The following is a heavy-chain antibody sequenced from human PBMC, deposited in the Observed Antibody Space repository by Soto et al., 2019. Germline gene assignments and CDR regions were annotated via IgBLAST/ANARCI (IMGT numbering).Heavy chain of an antibody. CDR1: GFTFSSYA. J-gene: IGHJ6*02. Sequence: PGGSLRLSCAASGFTFSSYALSWVRQAPGKGLQWVSTVSGNGLSTYYADSVKGRFTISRDSARNTLYLQMNSLRAEDTAVYYCAKVQGSGSGIYYFYYYGMDVWGQGTTVTVSS. CDR3: AKVQGSGSGIYYFYYYGMDV. D-gene: IGHD3-10*01. CDR2: VSGNGLST. V-gene: IGHV3-23*01.